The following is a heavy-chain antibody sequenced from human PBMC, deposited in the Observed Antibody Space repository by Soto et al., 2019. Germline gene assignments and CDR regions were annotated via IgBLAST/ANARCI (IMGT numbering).Heavy chain of an antibody. CDR1: GFTFSSYA. Sequence: GSLRLSCAASGFTFSSYAMHWVRQAPGKGLEWVAVISYDGSNKYYADSVKGRFTISRDNSKNTLYLQMNSLRAEDTAVYYCARDLAAARPGGIYYYYGMDVWGQGTTVTVSS. CDR3: ARDLAAARPGGIYYYYGMDV. CDR2: ISYDGSNK. D-gene: IGHD6-6*01. J-gene: IGHJ6*02. V-gene: IGHV3-30-3*01.